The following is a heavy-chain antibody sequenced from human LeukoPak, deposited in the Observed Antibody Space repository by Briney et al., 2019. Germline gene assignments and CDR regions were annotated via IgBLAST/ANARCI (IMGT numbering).Heavy chain of an antibody. CDR1: GGSISSYY. V-gene: IGHV4-4*07. Sequence: SETLSLTCTVSGGSISSYYWSWIRQPAGKGLEWIGRIYTSGSTNYNPSLKSRVTMSVDTSKNQFSLKLSSVTAADTAVYHCAGSLSSATPFDYWGQGTLVTVSS. D-gene: IGHD6-25*01. CDR3: AGSLSSATPFDY. CDR2: IYTSGST. J-gene: IGHJ4*02.